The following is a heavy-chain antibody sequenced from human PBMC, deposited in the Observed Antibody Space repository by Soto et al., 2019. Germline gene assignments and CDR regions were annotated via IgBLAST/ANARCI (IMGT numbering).Heavy chain of an antibody. Sequence: ASETLSLTCTVSGGSISSGGYYWSWIRQHPGKGLEWIGYIYYSGSTYYNPSLKSRVTISVDTSKNQFSLKLSSVTAADTAVYYCARVRSTSCHDYWGQGTLVTVSS. J-gene: IGHJ4*02. D-gene: IGHD2-2*01. CDR2: IYYSGST. CDR1: GGSISSGGYY. CDR3: ARVRSTSCHDY. V-gene: IGHV4-31*03.